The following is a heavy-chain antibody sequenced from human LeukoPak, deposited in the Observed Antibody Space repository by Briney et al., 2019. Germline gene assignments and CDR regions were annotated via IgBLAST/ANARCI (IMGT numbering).Heavy chain of an antibody. CDR2: IYHSGST. D-gene: IGHD3-22*01. Sequence: SETLSLTCAVYGGSFSGYYWSWIRQPPGKGLEWIGYIYHSGSTYYNPSLKSRVTISVDRSKNQFSLKLSSVTAADTAVYYCARVNDDYYDSSGFDYWGQGTLVTVSS. V-gene: IGHV4-34*01. CDR3: ARVNDDYYDSSGFDY. CDR1: GGSFSGYY. J-gene: IGHJ4*02.